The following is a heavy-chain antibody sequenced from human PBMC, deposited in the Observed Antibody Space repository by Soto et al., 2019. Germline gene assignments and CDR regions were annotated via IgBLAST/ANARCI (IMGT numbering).Heavy chain of an antibody. D-gene: IGHD6-6*01. CDR1: GFTFSSYG. V-gene: IGHV3-33*01. CDR3: ARDGGASISPGDYYYYGMDV. CDR2: IWYDGSNK. Sequence: QVQLVESGGGVVQPGRSLRLSCAASGFTFSSYGMHWVRQAPGKGLEWVAVIWYDGSNKYYADSVKGRFTISRDNSKNTLYLQMNSLRAEDTAVYYCARDGGASISPGDYYYYGMDVWGQGTTVTVSS. J-gene: IGHJ6*02.